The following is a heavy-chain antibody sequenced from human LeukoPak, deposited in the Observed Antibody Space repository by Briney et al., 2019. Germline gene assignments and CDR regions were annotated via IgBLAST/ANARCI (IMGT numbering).Heavy chain of an antibody. Sequence: SETLSLTCTVSGGSISSYYWSWIRQPPGKGLEWIGYIYYSGSTNYNPSLKSRVTISVDASKNQFSLKLSSVTAADTAVYYCARVGGYAEADYWGQGTLVTVSS. CDR1: GGSISSYY. D-gene: IGHD2-2*01. V-gene: IGHV4-59*01. CDR2: IYYSGST. J-gene: IGHJ4*02. CDR3: ARVGGYAEADY.